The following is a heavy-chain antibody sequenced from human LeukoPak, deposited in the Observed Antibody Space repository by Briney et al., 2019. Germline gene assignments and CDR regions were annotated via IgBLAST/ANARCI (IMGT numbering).Heavy chain of an antibody. J-gene: IGHJ4*02. V-gene: IGHV3-30*02. Sequence: GGSLRLSCAASGFTFSSYGMHWVRQAPGKGLEWVAFIRYDGSNKYYADSVKGRFTISRDNSKNTLYLQMNSLRAEDTAVYYCAKDGGLERRIPLPVDYWGQGTLVTVSS. CDR1: GFTFSSYG. CDR3: AKDGGLERRIPLPVDY. D-gene: IGHD1-1*01. CDR2: IRYDGSNK.